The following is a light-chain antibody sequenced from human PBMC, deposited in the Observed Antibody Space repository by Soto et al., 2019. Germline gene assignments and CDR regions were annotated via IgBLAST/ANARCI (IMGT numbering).Light chain of an antibody. CDR3: SSYRSSTTFV. CDR2: EVR. J-gene: IGLJ1*01. CDR1: SSDVGAYNF. V-gene: IGLV2-14*01. Sequence: QSPLTQHASVSESPGQSITISCTGTSSDVGAYNFVSWYQQYPGKAPKVIIFEVRKRPSGVSNRFSGSKSGDTASLTISGLQAEDEADYYCSSYRSSTTFVFGTGTKVTVL.